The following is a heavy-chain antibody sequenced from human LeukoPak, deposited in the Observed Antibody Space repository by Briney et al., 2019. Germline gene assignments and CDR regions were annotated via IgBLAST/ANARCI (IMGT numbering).Heavy chain of an antibody. J-gene: IGHJ6*03. CDR3: ARGLTGPYYYYYMDV. CDR1: GFTFTVYN. D-gene: IGHD2-8*02. Sequence: ASVKVSCKASGFTFTVYNIHWVRQAPGQGLEWMGWINPNNGGTNYAQKFQGRVTMTRDTSISTAYMELSRLRSDDTAVYYCARGLTGPYYYYYMDVWGKGTTVTVSS. CDR2: INPNNGGT. V-gene: IGHV1-2*02.